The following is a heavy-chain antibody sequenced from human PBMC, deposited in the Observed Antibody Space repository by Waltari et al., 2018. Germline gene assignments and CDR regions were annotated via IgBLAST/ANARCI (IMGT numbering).Heavy chain of an antibody. CDR1: GGSISSYY. CDR2: NYYSGST. V-gene: IGHV4-59*01. J-gene: IGHJ4*02. D-gene: IGHD3-16*01. Sequence: QVQLQESGPGLVKPSETLSLTCTVTGGSISSYYWSWIRQPPGKGLYWIWYNYYSGSTNYNPSLKSLVTISVDTSKNQFSLKLSSVTASDTAVYYCAREEITSFDYWGQGTLVTVSS. CDR3: AREEITSFDY.